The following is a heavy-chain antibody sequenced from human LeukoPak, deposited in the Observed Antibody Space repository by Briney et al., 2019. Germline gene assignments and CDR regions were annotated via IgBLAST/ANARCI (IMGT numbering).Heavy chain of an antibody. CDR2: INLNSGGT. J-gene: IGHJ4*02. V-gene: IGHV1-2*04. Sequence: ASVKVSCKASGYTFTGYYMHWLRRPPGKGLEWMGWINLNSGGTNYAQKFQGWVTMTRDTSISTAYMELSRLRSDDTAVYYCARAGTVEMTPLDYWGQGTLVTVSS. CDR3: ARAGTVEMTPLDY. D-gene: IGHD5-24*01. CDR1: GYTFTGYY.